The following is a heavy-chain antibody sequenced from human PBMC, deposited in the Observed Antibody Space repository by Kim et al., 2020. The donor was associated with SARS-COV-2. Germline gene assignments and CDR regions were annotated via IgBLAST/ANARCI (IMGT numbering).Heavy chain of an antibody. CDR1: GGSISSSSYY. CDR2: IYYSGST. D-gene: IGHD6-13*01. J-gene: IGHJ4*02. CDR3: ARLRAAAGLIDY. V-gene: IGHV4-39*01. Sequence: SETLSLTCTVSGGSISSSSYYWGWIRQPPGKGLEWIGSIYYSGSTYYNPSLKSRVTISVDTSKNQFSLKLSSVTAADTAVYYCARLRAAAGLIDYWGQGTLVTVSS.